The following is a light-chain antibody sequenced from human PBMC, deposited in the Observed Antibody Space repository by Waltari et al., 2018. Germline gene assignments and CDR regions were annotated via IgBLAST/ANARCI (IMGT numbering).Light chain of an antibody. J-gene: IGLJ3*02. V-gene: IGLV1-51*02. CDR2: ETN. CDR3: GTWDLSLNSGV. CDR1: APNIGINH. Sequence: QSVLTQPPSVSAAPGQRVTISCSGTAPNIGINHVSWYQQFPGTAPKLLIHETNKRPSGIPDRVSGSKSGASSTLDITGLQTGDEADYYCGTWDLSLNSGVFGGGTKLTVL.